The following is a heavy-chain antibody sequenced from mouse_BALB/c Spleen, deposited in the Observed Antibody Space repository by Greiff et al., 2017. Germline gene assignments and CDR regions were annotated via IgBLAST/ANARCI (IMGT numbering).Heavy chain of an antibody. Sequence: VQLKQSGAELVRPGALVKLSCKASGFNIKDYYMHWVKQRPEQGLEWIGWIDPENGNTIYDPKFLGKASITADTSSNTAYLQLSSLTSEDTAVYYCARHYDYWGQGTTLTVSS. CDR1: GFNIKDYY. CDR3: ARHYDY. CDR2: IDPENGNT. J-gene: IGHJ2*01. V-gene: IGHV14-1*02.